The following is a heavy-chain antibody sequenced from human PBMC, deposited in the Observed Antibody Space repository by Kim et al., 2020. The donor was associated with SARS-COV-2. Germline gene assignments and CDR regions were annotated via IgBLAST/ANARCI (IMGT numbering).Heavy chain of an antibody. Sequence: GGSLRLSCAASGFTFSSYAMHWVRQAPGKGLEWVAVISYDGSNKYYADSVKGRFTISRDNSKNTLYLQMNSLRAEDTAVYYCARDRRGIYLWWFDPWGQG. J-gene: IGHJ5*02. CDR3: ARDRRGIYLWWFDP. CDR1: GFTFSSYA. CDR2: ISYDGSNK. D-gene: IGHD1-26*01. V-gene: IGHV3-30-3*01.